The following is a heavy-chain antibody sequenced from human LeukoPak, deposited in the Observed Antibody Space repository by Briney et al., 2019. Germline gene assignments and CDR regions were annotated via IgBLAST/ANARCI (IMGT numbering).Heavy chain of an antibody. V-gene: IGHV4-30-4*08. J-gene: IGHJ4*02. CDR1: GGSISSGDYY. D-gene: IGHD4-17*01. CDR3: ARGPYGDSAFGFDY. Sequence: PSETLSLTCTVSGGSISSGDYYWSWIRQPPGKGLEWIGYIYYSGSTYYNPSLKSRVTISVDTSKNQFSLKLSSVTAADTAVYYCARGPYGDSAFGFDYWGQGTLVTVSS. CDR2: IYYSGST.